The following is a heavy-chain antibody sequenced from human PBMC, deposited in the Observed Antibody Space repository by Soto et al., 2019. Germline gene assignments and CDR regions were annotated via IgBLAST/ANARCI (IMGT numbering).Heavy chain of an antibody. D-gene: IGHD3-22*01. V-gene: IGHV4-39*01. Sequence: SETLSLTCTVSGGSISSSSYYWGWIRQPPGKGLEWIGSIYYSGSTYYNPSLKSRVTISVDTSKNQFSLKLRSVTAADTAGYYCARWAGYYYDSSGYSNWFDPWGQGTLVTVSS. CDR2: IYYSGST. CDR1: GGSISSSSYY. J-gene: IGHJ5*02. CDR3: ARWAGYYYDSSGYSNWFDP.